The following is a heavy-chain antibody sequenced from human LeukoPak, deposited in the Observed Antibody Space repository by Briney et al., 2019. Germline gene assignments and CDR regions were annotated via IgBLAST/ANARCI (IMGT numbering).Heavy chain of an antibody. CDR1: GFTFSSYA. CDR3: ARDVLRYFDALGGYGMDV. D-gene: IGHD3-9*01. Sequence: GGSLRLSCAASGFTFSSYAMHWVRQAPGKGLEYVSAISSNEGSTYYANSVKGRFTISRDNSKNTLYLQMGSLRAEDMAVYYCARDVLRYFDALGGYGMDVWGQGTTVTVSS. V-gene: IGHV3-64*01. CDR2: ISSNEGST. J-gene: IGHJ6*02.